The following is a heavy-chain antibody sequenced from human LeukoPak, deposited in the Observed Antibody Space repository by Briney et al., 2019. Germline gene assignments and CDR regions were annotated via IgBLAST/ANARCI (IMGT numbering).Heavy chain of an antibody. V-gene: IGHV3-23*01. J-gene: IGHJ3*02. CDR1: GFTFSSYA. CDR2: ISGSGDNT. Sequence: PGGSLRLSCAASGFTFSSYAMSWVRQAPGKGLEWVSAISGSGDNTYYADSAKGRFTISRDNSKNTLSLQMNSLRAEDTAVYYCATSQKVAGAFDIWGQGTMVTVSS. CDR3: ATSQKVAGAFDI.